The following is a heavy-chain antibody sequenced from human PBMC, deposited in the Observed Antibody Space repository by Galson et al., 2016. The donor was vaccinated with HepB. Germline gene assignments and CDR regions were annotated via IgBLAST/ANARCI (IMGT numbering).Heavy chain of an antibody. D-gene: IGHD4-23*01. CDR2: INQDESEK. CDR3: ARDVNGGNFDW. CDR1: GFTFSTYW. J-gene: IGHJ4*02. Sequence: SLRLSCAASGFTFSTYWMSWLRLSPGKGLEWVDQINQDESEKYYADSVKGRFTISRDNAKNSLYLQMNFLRAEDTAVYYCARDVNGGNFDWWGQGTLVTVFS. V-gene: IGHV3-7*03.